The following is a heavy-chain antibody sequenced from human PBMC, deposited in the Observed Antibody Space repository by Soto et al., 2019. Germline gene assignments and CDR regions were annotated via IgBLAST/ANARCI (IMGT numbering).Heavy chain of an antibody. V-gene: IGHV3-30*18. J-gene: IGHJ5*02. CDR3: AKDRNTWGDNWFDP. CDR2: ISYDGSNK. D-gene: IGHD3-16*01. CDR1: GFTFSSYG. Sequence: QVQLVESGGGVVQPGRSLRLSCAASGFTFSSYGMHWVRQAPGKGLEWVAVISYDGSNKYYADSVKGRFTISRDNSKNTLYLQMNSLRAEDTAVYYCAKDRNTWGDNWFDPWGQGTLVTVSS.